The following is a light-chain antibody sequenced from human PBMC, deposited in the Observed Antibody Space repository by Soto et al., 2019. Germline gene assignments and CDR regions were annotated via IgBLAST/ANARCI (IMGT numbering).Light chain of an antibody. V-gene: IGKV3-15*01. CDR1: QSVSSN. Sequence: ERVMTQSPATLSVSPGERATLSCRASQSVSSNLAWYQQKPGQAPRLLIYGVSTRATGFPARFSGSGSETEFTLTISSLQSEDFAVYYCQQYNDWPPSFGQGTRLEIK. CDR2: GVS. J-gene: IGKJ5*01. CDR3: QQYNDWPPS.